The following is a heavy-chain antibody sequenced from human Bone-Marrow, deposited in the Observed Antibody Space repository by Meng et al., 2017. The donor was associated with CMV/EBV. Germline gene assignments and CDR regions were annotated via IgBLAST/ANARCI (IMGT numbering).Heavy chain of an antibody. J-gene: IGHJ4*02. CDR3: ARFQWLVYYFDY. V-gene: IGHV3-48*03. CDR1: GFTFSDYE. D-gene: IGHD6-19*01. Sequence: GGSLRLSCAASGFTFSDYEMNWVRQAPGRGLEWVSYISDRGGSTYYADSVKGRFTISRDNSKNSVYLQMNSLRAEDTAIYYCARFQWLVYYFDYWGRGTLVTVYS. CDR2: ISDRGGST.